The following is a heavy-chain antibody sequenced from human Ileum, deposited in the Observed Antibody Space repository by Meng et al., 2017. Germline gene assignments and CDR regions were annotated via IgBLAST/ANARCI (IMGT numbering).Heavy chain of an antibody. CDR3: ARSSTSPASYFFDY. D-gene: IGHD6-6*01. CDR1: AGSVINCSYD. Sequence: QVELEELGAGVGGSAKTRSLACTFSAGSVINCSYDWSSIRQPAGKEVVWIVDIYYSESNNYNPSLNGRVTISVDMSKNQFSLKLNSVTAADTAIYFCARSSTSPASYFFDYWGQGTLVTVSS. CDR2: IYYSESN. J-gene: IGHJ4*02. V-gene: IGHV4-61*01.